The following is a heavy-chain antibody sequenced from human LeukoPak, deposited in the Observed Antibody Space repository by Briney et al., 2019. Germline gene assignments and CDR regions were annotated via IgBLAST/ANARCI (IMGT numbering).Heavy chain of an antibody. J-gene: IGHJ5*02. CDR3: ARELLPAVTEGWFDP. CDR1: GGTFSSYA. V-gene: IGHV1-69*04. Sequence: SVKVSCKASGGTFSSYAISWVRQAPGQGLEWMGRIIPILGIANYAQKFQGRVTITADKSTSTAYMELSSLRSDDTAVYYCARELLPAVTEGWFDPWGQGTLVTVSS. D-gene: IGHD2-2*01. CDR2: IIPILGIA.